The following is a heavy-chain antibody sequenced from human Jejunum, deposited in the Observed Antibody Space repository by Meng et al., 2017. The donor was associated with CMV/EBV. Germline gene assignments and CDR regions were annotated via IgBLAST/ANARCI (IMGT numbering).Heavy chain of an antibody. Sequence: SYAMTWVRQAPGKGLEWVSSISHNGGYIYYADSLKGRFTISRDNAKNSLYLQINSLRAEDTAVYYCARERPRGLAQENYYGMDVWGQGTTVTVSS. V-gene: IGHV3-21*01. J-gene: IGHJ6*02. D-gene: IGHD5-24*01. CDR1: SYA. CDR3: ARERPRGLAQENYYGMDV. CDR2: ISHNGGYI.